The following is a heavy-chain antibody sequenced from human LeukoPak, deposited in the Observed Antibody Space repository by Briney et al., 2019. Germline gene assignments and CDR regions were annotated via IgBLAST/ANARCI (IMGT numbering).Heavy chain of an antibody. V-gene: IGHV3-7*01. D-gene: IGHD6-13*01. CDR1: GFTFSSYW. J-gene: IGHJ3*02. Sequence: GGSLRLSCAASGFTFSSYWMSWVRQAPGKGLEWVANIKQDGSEKYYVDPVKGRFTISRDNAKNSLYLQVNSLRAEDTAVYYCARVYPGVAAAGTKGAFDIWGQGTMVTVSS. CDR2: IKQDGSEK. CDR3: ARVYPGVAAAGTKGAFDI.